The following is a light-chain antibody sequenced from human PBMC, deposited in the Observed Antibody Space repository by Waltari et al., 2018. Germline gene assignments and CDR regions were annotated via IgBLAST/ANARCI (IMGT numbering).Light chain of an antibody. Sequence: LNWYQQRPGKAPKLLIARASSLRDGIPSRFSGSGSGTDFTLTINSLQPEDFATYYCQQSYSYPITFGGGTKVEIK. J-gene: IGKJ4*01. CDR3: QQSYSYPIT. V-gene: IGKV1-39*01. CDR2: RAS.